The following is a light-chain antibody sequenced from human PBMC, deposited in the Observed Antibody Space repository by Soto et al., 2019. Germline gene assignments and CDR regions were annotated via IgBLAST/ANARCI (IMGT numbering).Light chain of an antibody. CDR1: QSISSW. Sequence: DIHMTQSPSTLSAYVGDRVTITCRASQSISSWLAWYQQKPGKAPNLLIYKASSLESGVPSRFSGSGSGTEFTLTISSLQPDDFATYYCQQYDSYWTFGQGTKVDIK. CDR2: KAS. CDR3: QQYDSYWT. J-gene: IGKJ1*01. V-gene: IGKV1-5*03.